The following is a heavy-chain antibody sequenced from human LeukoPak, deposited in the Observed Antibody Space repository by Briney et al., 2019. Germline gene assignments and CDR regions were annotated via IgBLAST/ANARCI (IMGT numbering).Heavy chain of an antibody. CDR3: ARDVGYNYGYFDY. CDR2: ISYDGSNK. V-gene: IGHV3-30*01. J-gene: IGHJ4*02. Sequence: GRSLRLSCAASGFTFSSYAMHWVRQAPGKGLEWVAVISYDGSNKYYADSVKGRFTISRDNSKNTLYLQMNSLRAEDTAVYYCARDVGYNYGYFDYWGQGTLVTVSS. CDR1: GFTFSSYA. D-gene: IGHD5-24*01.